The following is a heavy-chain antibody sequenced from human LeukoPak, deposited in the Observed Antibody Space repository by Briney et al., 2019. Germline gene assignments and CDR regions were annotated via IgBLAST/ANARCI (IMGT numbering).Heavy chain of an antibody. D-gene: IGHD1-20*01. CDR2: IYTSGST. Sequence: SETLSLTCTVSGGSISSYYWSWIRQPAGKGLEWIGRIYTSGSTNYNPSLKSRVTMSVDTSKNQFSLKLSSVTAADTAVYYCARLKPNNWNDPNYFDYWGQGTLVTVSS. J-gene: IGHJ4*02. CDR3: ARLKPNNWNDPNYFDY. V-gene: IGHV4-4*07. CDR1: GGSISSYY.